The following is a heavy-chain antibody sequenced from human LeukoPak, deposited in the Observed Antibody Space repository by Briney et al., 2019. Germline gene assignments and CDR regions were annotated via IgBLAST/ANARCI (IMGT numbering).Heavy chain of an antibody. Sequence: GGSLRLSCAASGFTFSSYWMSWVRQAPGKGLEWVANIKQDGSEKYYVDSVKGRFTISRDNAKNSLYLQMNSLRAEDTAVYYCAREVKNYDFWSGYDYYYYYYMDVWGKGTTVTVSS. CDR1: GFTFSSYW. J-gene: IGHJ6*03. CDR3: AREVKNYDFWSGYDYYYYYYMDV. CDR2: IKQDGSEK. D-gene: IGHD3-3*01. V-gene: IGHV3-7*01.